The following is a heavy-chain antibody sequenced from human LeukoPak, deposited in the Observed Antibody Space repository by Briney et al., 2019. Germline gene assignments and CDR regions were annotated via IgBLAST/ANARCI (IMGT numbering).Heavy chain of an antibody. D-gene: IGHD3-10*01. V-gene: IGHV3-23*01. J-gene: IGHJ6*03. CDR1: GFTFSSYA. CDR2: ISGSGGST. CDR3: AKAVTMVQGVIIGSYYYYMDV. Sequence: ETGGSLRLSCAASGFTFSSYAMSWVRQAPGKGLEWVSAISGSGGSTYYADSVKGRFTISRDNSKNTLYLQMNSLRAEDTAVYYCAKAVTMVQGVIIGSYYYYMDVWGKGTTVTVSS.